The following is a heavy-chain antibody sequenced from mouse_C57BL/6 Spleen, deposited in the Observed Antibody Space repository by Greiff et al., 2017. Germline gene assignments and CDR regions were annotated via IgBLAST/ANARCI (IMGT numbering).Heavy chain of an antibody. CDR3: AREIYYYGSSYPCYFAV. CDR2: IYPGSGST. Sequence: QVQLQQPGAELVKPGASVKMSCKASGYTFNSYWITWVKQRPGQGLEWIGDIYPGSGSTNYNEKFKGKATLTVDTSSSTAYMQLSSLTSEDSAVYYCAREIYYYGSSYPCYFAVWGTGTTGTVSS. D-gene: IGHD1-1*01. CDR1: GYTFNSYW. V-gene: IGHV1-55*01. J-gene: IGHJ1*03.